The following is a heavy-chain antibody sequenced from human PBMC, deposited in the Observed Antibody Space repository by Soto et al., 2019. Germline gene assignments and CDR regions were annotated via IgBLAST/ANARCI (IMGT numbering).Heavy chain of an antibody. CDR2: IYHSGST. D-gene: IGHD3-10*01. CDR3: ARRTMVRGVITPNGWFDP. CDR1: GGSIISSNW. J-gene: IGHJ5*02. Sequence: SETLSLTCAVSGGSIISSNWWSFVRQPPGKGLEWIGEIYHSGSTNYNPSLKSRVTISVDKSKNQFSLKLSSVTAAGTAVYYCARRTMVRGVITPNGWFDPWGQGTLVTVSS. V-gene: IGHV4-4*02.